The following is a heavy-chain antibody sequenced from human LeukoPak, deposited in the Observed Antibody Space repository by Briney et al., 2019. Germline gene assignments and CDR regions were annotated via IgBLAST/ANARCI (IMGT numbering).Heavy chain of an antibody. CDR3: ARDHSSGWYSDYFDY. CDR2: IWYDGSNK. D-gene: IGHD6-19*01. J-gene: IGHJ4*02. CDR1: GFTFSSYG. V-gene: IGHV3-33*01. Sequence: GRSLRLSCAASGFTFSSYGMHWVRQAPGKGLEWVAVIWYDGSNKYYADSVKGRFTISRDNSKNTLYLQMNSLRAEDTAVYYCARDHSSGWYSDYFDYWGQGTLSPSPQ.